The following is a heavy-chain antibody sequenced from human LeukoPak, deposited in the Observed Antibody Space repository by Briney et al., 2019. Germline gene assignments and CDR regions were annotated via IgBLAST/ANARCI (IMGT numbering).Heavy chain of an antibody. CDR2: IYSGSNT. CDR1: GFTVSRTY. CDR3: ARTEGSGSYYTSIY. Sequence: GESLRLSCAASGFTVSRTYMSWVRQAPGKGLDWVSIIYSGSNTYYADPVKGRFTISRDNSKNTLYLQMNSLRAEDTAVYYCARTEGSGSYYTSIYWGQGTLVTVSS. V-gene: IGHV3-53*01. J-gene: IGHJ4*02. D-gene: IGHD3-10*01.